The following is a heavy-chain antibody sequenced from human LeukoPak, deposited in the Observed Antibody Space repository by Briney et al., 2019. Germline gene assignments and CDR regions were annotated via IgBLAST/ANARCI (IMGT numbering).Heavy chain of an antibody. CDR2: ISSSSSYI. V-gene: IGHV3-21*01. CDR3: ARCWGSGIYLFDAFDI. D-gene: IGHD1-26*01. CDR1: GFTFSSYS. J-gene: IGHJ3*02. Sequence: PGGSLRLSCAASGFTFSSYSMNWVRQAPGKGLEWVSSISSSSSYIYYADSVKGRFTISRDNAKKSLYLLMNSLRAEDTAVYYCARCWGSGIYLFDAFDIWGQGTMVTVSS.